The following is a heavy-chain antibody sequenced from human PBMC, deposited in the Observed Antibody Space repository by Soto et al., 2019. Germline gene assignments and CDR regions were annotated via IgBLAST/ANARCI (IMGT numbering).Heavy chain of an antibody. Sequence: GGSLRLSCTASGFTFGDYAMSWFRQAPGKGLERVGFIRSKAYGGTTEYAASVKGRFTISRDNSKNTLYLQMNSLRAEDTAVYYCAKSVTNTPLLWLGELPTPRYYFDYWGQGTLVTVSS. J-gene: IGHJ4*02. V-gene: IGHV3-49*03. CDR2: IRSKAYGGTT. CDR3: AKSVTNTPLLWLGELPTPRYYFDY. D-gene: IGHD3-10*01. CDR1: GFTFGDYA.